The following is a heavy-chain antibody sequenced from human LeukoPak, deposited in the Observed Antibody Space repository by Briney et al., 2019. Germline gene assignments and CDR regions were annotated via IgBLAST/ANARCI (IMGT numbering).Heavy chain of an antibody. CDR1: GGSISSYY. V-gene: IGHV4-59*01. Sequence: SETLSLTCTVSGGSISSYYWSWIRQPPGKGLEGIGYIYYSGSTNYNPSLKSRVTISVDMSKNQFSLKLSSVTAADTAVYYCARVGGYHWESYFDYWGQGTLVTDSS. CDR3: ARVGGYHWESYFDY. J-gene: IGHJ4*02. CDR2: IYYSGST. D-gene: IGHD5-12*01.